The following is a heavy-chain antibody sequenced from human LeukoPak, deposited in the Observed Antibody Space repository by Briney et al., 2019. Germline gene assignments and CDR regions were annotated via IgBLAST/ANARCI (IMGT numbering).Heavy chain of an antibody. D-gene: IGHD5-18*01. Sequence: SETLYLTCTISGGSISTDGYYRSWIRQPPGKGLELIGFIYHSGSTYYNPSLKSRVTISVDTSKNQFSPKLSSVTAADTAVYYCARDEGYILWFDHRGQGTLVTVSS. V-gene: IGHV4-30-4*01. CDR1: GGSISTDGYY. J-gene: IGHJ5*02. CDR2: IYHSGST. CDR3: ARDEGYILWFDH.